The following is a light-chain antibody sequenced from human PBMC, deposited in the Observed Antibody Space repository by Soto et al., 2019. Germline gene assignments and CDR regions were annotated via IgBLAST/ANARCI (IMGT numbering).Light chain of an antibody. CDR3: QSYDSSLSGVV. CDR2: GNS. V-gene: IGLV1-40*01. Sequence: QSVLTQPPSVSGAPGQRVTISCTGSNSNIGAGYDVHWYQQLPGTAPKLVIYGNSNRPSGVPDRFSGSKSGTSASLAITGLQAEDEGNYYCQSYDSSLSGVVFGGGTKLTVL. J-gene: IGLJ2*01. CDR1: NSNIGAGYD.